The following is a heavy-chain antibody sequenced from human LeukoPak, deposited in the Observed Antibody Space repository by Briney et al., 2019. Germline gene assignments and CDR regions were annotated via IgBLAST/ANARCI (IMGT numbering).Heavy chain of an antibody. CDR1: GGTLSSYA. V-gene: IGHV1-69*13. Sequence: SVKVSCKASGGTLSSYAISWVRQAPGQGLEWMGGIIPIFGTANYAQKFQGRVTITADESTSTAYMELSSLRSEDTAVYYCGSVVAAPGGYYYGMDVWGKGTTVTVSS. CDR3: GSVVAAPGGYYYGMDV. J-gene: IGHJ6*04. CDR2: IIPIFGTA. D-gene: IGHD2-15*01.